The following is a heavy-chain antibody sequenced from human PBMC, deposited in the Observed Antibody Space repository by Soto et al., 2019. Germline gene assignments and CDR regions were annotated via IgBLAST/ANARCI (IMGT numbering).Heavy chain of an antibody. V-gene: IGHV1-18*01. Sequence: QVQLVQSGAEVKNPGASVKVSCKTSGYTFTKYGVGWVRQAPGQGLEWMGWISGSSGNANYAEKVQGRNTLTTDTSTSTAYIELRSLRSDDTAVYYCAREMAGLGGEYDYWGQGTLVTVSS. J-gene: IGHJ4*02. CDR3: AREMAGLGGEYDY. CDR2: ISGSSGNA. CDR1: GYTFTKYG. D-gene: IGHD3-16*01.